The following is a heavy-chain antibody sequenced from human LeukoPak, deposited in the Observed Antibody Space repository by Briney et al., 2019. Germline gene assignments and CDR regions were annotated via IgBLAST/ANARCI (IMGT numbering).Heavy chain of an antibody. CDR1: GFTFSSYS. Sequence: PGGSLRLSCAASGFTFSSYSMNWVRQAPGKGLEWVSSISSSSSYIYYADTLKGRFTISRDNAKNSLYLQMNSLRAEDTAVYYCARGKGNFGYTGFDYWGQGTLVTVSS. J-gene: IGHJ4*02. V-gene: IGHV3-21*01. CDR2: ISSSSSYI. CDR3: ARGKGNFGYTGFDY. D-gene: IGHD2-2*02.